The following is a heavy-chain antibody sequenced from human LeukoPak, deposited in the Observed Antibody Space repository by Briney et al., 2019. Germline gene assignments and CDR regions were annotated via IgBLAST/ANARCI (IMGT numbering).Heavy chain of an antibody. CDR1: GDSVSSNSAA. D-gene: IGHD5-24*01. V-gene: IGHV6-1*01. J-gene: IGHJ4*02. CDR2: TKYRYKWYN. CDR3: ARGRDGFNYFDY. Sequence: SQTLSLTCAISGDSVSSNSAAWNWIRQSPSRGLEWLGRTKYRYKWYNGYEVSVKSRITINPDTSKNQFSLQLNSVTPEDTAVYYCARGRDGFNYFDYWGQGTLVTVSS.